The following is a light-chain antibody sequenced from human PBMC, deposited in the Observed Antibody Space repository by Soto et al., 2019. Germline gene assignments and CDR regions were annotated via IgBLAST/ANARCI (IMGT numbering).Light chain of an antibody. CDR1: QNIINN. J-gene: IGKJ5*01. Sequence: TQSPDNVCVSTGEGGTRSCRASQNIINNLAWYQQKPGQAPRLLIYGASTRATGIPARFSGSGSGTDFTLTISRLEPEDFAVYYWKPYKEWPPLSFGQGTRLE. CDR2: GAS. V-gene: IGKV3-15*01. CDR3: KPYKEWPPLS.